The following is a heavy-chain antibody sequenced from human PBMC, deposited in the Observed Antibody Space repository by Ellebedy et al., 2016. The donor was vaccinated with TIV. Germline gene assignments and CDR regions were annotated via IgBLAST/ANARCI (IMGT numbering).Heavy chain of an antibody. Sequence: SVKVSCKASGGTSNNYAINWVRQAPGQGLEWMGGIIPIFSTPNYAQKFQDRVTITADESTSTTYMAMSSLRSEDTAVYYCARARDYSRGGRYPIYFFDSWGQGTLVTVSS. CDR3: ARARDYSRGGRYPIYFFDS. V-gene: IGHV1-69*13. D-gene: IGHD2-15*01. CDR2: IIPIFSTP. J-gene: IGHJ4*02. CDR1: GGTSNNYA.